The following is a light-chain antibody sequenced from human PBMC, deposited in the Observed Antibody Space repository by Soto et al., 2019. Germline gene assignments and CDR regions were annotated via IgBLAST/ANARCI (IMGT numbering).Light chain of an antibody. CDR1: SSNIGSNY. Sequence: SLLTQPPSASGTPGQRVTISCSGSSSNIGSNYVYWYQQLPGTAPKLLIYRNNQRPSGVPDRFSGSKSGTSASLAISGLRSEDEADYYCAAWDDSLSGSYVFGTGTKVTVL. J-gene: IGLJ1*01. CDR3: AAWDDSLSGSYV. V-gene: IGLV1-47*01. CDR2: RNN.